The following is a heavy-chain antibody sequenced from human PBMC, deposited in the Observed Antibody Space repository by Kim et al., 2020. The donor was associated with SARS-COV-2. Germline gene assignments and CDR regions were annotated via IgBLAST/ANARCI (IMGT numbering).Heavy chain of an antibody. CDR3: ARDGVYDILTGIYGMDV. Sequence: VKGRFTISRDNAKNSLYLQMNSRRAEDTAVYYCARDGVYDILTGIYGMDVWGQGTTVTVSS. V-gene: IGHV3-11*06. J-gene: IGHJ6*02. D-gene: IGHD3-9*01.